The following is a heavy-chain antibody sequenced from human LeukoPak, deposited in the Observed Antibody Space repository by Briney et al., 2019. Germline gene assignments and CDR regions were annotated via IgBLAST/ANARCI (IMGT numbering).Heavy chain of an antibody. D-gene: IGHD3-10*01. V-gene: IGHV1-2*02. Sequence: ASVKVSCKASGYTLTDYYIHWVRQAPGQGLEWMGWINPNSGGTNYAQKFQGRVTMTRDTSISTAYMELSRLRSDDTAVYYCARELGPHAFDIWGQGTMVTVSS. CDR3: ARELGPHAFDI. J-gene: IGHJ3*02. CDR1: GYTLTDYY. CDR2: INPNSGGT.